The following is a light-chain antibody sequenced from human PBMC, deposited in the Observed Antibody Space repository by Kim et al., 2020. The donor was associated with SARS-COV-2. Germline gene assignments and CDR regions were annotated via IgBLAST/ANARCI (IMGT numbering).Light chain of an antibody. J-gene: IGKJ2*02. CDR3: QQYNNWPPCT. Sequence: EIVMTQSPATLSVSPGVRATLSCRASQSVSSNLAWYQQKPGQAPRLLIYDASTRATGIPARFSGSGSGTEFTLTISSLQSEDFAVYYCQQYNNWPPCTFGQGTKLEI. CDR2: DAS. CDR1: QSVSSN. V-gene: IGKV3-15*01.